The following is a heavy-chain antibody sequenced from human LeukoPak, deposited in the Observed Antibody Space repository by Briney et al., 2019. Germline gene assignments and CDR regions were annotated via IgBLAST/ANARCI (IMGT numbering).Heavy chain of an antibody. D-gene: IGHD3-10*01. J-gene: IGHJ4*02. Sequence: PGGSLRLSCAASGFTFSSYSMNWVRQAPGKGLEWVSYISSSGSTIYYADSVKGRFTISRDNAKNSLYLQMNSLRAEDTAVYYCARDQRYGSGSLFYWGQGTLVTVSS. CDR3: ARDQRYGSGSLFY. V-gene: IGHV3-48*04. CDR2: ISSSGSTI. CDR1: GFTFSSYS.